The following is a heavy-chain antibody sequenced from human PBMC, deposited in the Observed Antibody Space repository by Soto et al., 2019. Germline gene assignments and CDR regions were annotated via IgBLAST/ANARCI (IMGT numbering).Heavy chain of an antibody. J-gene: IGHJ4*02. Sequence: GGSLRLSCVASGFTFSSYGMHWVRQALGKGLEWVAVISYDGSNKYYADSVKGRFTISRDNSKNTPYLQMNSLRAEDTAVYYCAKDSPGGNSVNGLDYWGQGTLVTVSS. CDR1: GFTFSSYG. D-gene: IGHD2-21*02. V-gene: IGHV3-30*18. CDR3: AKDSPGGNSVNGLDY. CDR2: ISYDGSNK.